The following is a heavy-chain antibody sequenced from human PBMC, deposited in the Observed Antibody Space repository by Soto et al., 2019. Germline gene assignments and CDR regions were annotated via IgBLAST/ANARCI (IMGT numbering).Heavy chain of an antibody. V-gene: IGHV1-69*01. CDR3: ARVLQSYYDSSGYAWPLTCVGFDA. D-gene: IGHD3-22*01. J-gene: IGHJ5*01. CDR2: IIPIFGTA. CDR1: GGTFSSYA. Sequence: SRKVSCKASGGTFSSYAISWVQQAPGQGLEWMGGIIPIFGTANYAQKFQGRVTITADESTSTAYMELSSLRSEDTAVYYCARVLQSYYDSSGYAWPLTCVGFDAWGHGXLVTV.